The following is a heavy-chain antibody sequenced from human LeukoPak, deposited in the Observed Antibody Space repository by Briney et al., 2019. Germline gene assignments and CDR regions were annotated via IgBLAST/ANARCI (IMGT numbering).Heavy chain of an antibody. D-gene: IGHD3-22*01. Sequence: PSETLSLTCTVSGASVTSYYSGWVRNLPGRGLEWIGFFPPTGSSSYNPSPKSRVSISVDRSMNHFSLRLTSVTTADTAVYYCARYYADVNGYYYYYDYWGQGTLVTVSS. CDR2: FPPTGSS. V-gene: IGHV4-59*02. CDR3: ARYYADVNGYYYYYDY. J-gene: IGHJ4*02. CDR1: GASVTSYY.